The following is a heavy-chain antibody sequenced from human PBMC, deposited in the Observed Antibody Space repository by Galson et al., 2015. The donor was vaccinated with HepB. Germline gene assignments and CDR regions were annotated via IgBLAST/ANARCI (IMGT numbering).Heavy chain of an antibody. CDR3: AKDRWTRRIALGCTDY. J-gene: IGHJ4*02. CDR1: GFTFSSYG. V-gene: IGHV3-30*18. Sequence: SLRLSCAASGFTFSSYGMHWVRQAPGKGLEWLAIISYDGNEKYYADSVEGRFTVSRDNSGNTLFLVMKNLRTDDTAVYYCAKDRWTRRIALGCTDYWGRGTLLTVSS. CDR2: ISYDGNEK. D-gene: IGHD6-19*01.